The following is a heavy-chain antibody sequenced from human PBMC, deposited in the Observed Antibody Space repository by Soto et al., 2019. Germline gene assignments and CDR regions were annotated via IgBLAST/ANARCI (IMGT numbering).Heavy chain of an antibody. D-gene: IGHD6-13*01. V-gene: IGHV5-51*01. J-gene: IGHJ4*02. CDR3: ARPIAAAVDY. CDR1: GYSFTSYL. CDR2: IYPGDSDT. Sequence: GESLKISCKGSGYSFTSYLIGWVRQMPGKGLEWMGIIYPGDSDTRYSPSFQGQVTISADKSFSTAYLQWSRLKASDTAMYYCARPIAAAVDYWGQGTLVTVSS.